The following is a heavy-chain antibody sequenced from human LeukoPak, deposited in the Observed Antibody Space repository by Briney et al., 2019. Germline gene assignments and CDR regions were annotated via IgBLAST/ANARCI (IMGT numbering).Heavy chain of an antibody. CDR3: ARDMYYYASGMDV. CDR2: ISSTGITI. Sequence: GGSLRLSCAASGFTFDDYGMNWVRQAPGKGLEWLSYISSTGITIFYADSVKGRFSISRDNAKNSLYLQMNGLRAEDTGVYYCARDMYYYASGMDVWGKGTTVTMSS. J-gene: IGHJ6*04. CDR1: GFTFDDYG. V-gene: IGHV3-48*03. D-gene: IGHD3-10*01.